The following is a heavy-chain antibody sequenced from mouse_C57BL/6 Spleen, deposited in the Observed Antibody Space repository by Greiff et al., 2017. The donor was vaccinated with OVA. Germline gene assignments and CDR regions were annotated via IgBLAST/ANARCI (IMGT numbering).Heavy chain of an antibody. CDR2: IYPRDGST. CDR3: ARKGYYGSRVLDV. CDR1: GYTFTSYD. V-gene: IGHV1-85*01. J-gene: IGHJ1*03. Sequence: VQLQQSGPELVKPGASVKLSCKASGYTFTSYDINWVKQRPGQGLEWIGWIYPRDGSTKYNEKLKGKATLTVDTSSSTAYMELHSLTSEDSAVYFCARKGYYGSRVLDVWGTGTTVTVSS. D-gene: IGHD1-1*01.